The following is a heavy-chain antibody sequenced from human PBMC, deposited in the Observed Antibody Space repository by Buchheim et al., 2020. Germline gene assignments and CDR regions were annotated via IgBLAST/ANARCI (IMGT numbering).Heavy chain of an antibody. J-gene: IGHJ4*02. Sequence: QVQLVESGGGVVQPGRSLRLSCAASGFTFSSYGMHWVRQAPGKGLEWVAVISYDGSNKYYADSVKGRFTISRDNSKNTRYLQMNSLRAEDTAVYYCAKGRETDGDYDYWGQGTL. CDR1: GFTFSSYG. CDR2: ISYDGSNK. CDR3: AKGRETDGDYDY. V-gene: IGHV3-30*18. D-gene: IGHD4-17*01.